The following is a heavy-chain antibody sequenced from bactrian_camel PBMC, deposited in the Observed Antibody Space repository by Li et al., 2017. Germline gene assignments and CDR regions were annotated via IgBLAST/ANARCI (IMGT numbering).Heavy chain of an antibody. V-gene: IGHV3S9*01. CDR1: VSSANDYC. D-gene: IGHD3*01. CDR3: AADVSRFWGCKDVHDAYKA. CDR2: LDSDGRI. J-gene: IGHJ4*01. Sequence: HVQLVESGGGSVQAGGSLRLSCAVSVSSANDYCLGWFRQASGKEREWVGSLDSDGRINYADSVKDRFTISRDNTKNTMYLQMNSLKPEDTAVYYCAADVSRFWGCKDVHDAYKAWGQGTQVTVS.